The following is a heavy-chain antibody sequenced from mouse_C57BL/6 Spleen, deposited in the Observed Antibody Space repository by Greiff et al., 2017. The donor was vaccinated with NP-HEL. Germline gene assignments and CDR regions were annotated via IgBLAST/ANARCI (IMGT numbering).Heavy chain of an antibody. CDR2: IRNKANGYTT. CDR1: GFTFTDYY. V-gene: IGHV7-3*01. J-gene: IGHJ1*03. Sequence: DVMLVESGGGLVQPGGSLSLSCAASGFTFTDYYMSWVRQPPGKALEWLGFIRNKANGYTTEYSASVKGRFTISRDNSQSILYLQMNALRAEDSATYYCARSLLYYYGSSYGYFDVWGTGTTVTVSS. D-gene: IGHD1-1*01. CDR3: ARSLLYYYGSSYGYFDV.